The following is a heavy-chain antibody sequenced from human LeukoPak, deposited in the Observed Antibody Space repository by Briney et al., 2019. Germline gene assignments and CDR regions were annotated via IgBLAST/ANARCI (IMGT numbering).Heavy chain of an antibody. CDR1: GFTFSSNG. CDR2: ISYDGSNK. D-gene: IGHD6-13*01. V-gene: IGHV3-30*18. J-gene: IGHJ4*02. Sequence: GRSLRLSCGASGFTFSSNGMHWVRQAPGKGLEWVAVISYDGSNKYCADSVKGRFTISRDDSKNTLSLQMNSLRTEDTAVYYCAKDLSSSWALDYWGQGTLVTVSS. CDR3: AKDLSSSWALDY.